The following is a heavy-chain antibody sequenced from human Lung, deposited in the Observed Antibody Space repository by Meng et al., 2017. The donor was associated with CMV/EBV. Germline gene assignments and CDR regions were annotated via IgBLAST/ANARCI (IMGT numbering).Heavy chain of an antibody. Sequence: GGSLRLXXAASGFTFSIYGMHWVRQAPGKGLEWVAFIRYDGNNKYYRDSVKGRFTISRDNSKNTLYLQMNRLRPDDTAVYYCASYTQAWYNSGSWGQGTLVTVSS. CDR1: GFTFSIYG. D-gene: IGHD6-19*01. V-gene: IGHV3-30*02. CDR2: IRYDGNNK. J-gene: IGHJ4*02. CDR3: ASYTQAWYNSGS.